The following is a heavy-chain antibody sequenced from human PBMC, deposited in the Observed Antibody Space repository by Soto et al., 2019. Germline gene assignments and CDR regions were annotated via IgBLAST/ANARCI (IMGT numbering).Heavy chain of an antibody. V-gene: IGHV1-18*01. CDR2: ISCYNGKT. CDR3: ARDAPPQELRFLEWHNYDYNGMDV. J-gene: IGHJ6*02. Sequence: QVQVVQSGDEVKETGASVRVSCKTSGYSFTAYGISWVRQAPGQGLEWMGWISCYNGKTKYAQKVQGRVTMTTDTSTSTEYMEVRSVRSDDTAIYSCARDAPPQELRFLEWHNYDYNGMDVWGQGTTVTVSS. CDR1: GYSFTAYG. D-gene: IGHD3-3*01.